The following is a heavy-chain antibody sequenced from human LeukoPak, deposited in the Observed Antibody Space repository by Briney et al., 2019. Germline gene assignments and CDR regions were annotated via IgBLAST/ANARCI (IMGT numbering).Heavy chain of an antibody. Sequence: GGSLRLSCAASGFTFSSYGMHWVRQAPGKGLEWVAVISYDGSNKYYADSVKGRFTISRDNSKNTLYLQMNSLRAEDTAVYYCAKASVAGHYYYGMDVWGQGTTVTVSS. J-gene: IGHJ6*02. CDR3: AKASVAGHYYYGMDV. V-gene: IGHV3-30*18. CDR2: ISYDGSNK. CDR1: GFTFSSYG. D-gene: IGHD6-19*01.